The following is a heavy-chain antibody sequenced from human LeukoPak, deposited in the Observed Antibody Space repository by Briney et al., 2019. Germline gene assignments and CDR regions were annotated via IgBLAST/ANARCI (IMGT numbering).Heavy chain of an antibody. J-gene: IGHJ4*02. CDR2: IYTSGST. V-gene: IGHV4-61*02. CDR1: GGSISSGSYY. Sequence: SETLSLTCTVSGGSISSGSYYWSWIRQPAGKGLEWIGRIYTSGSTNYNPSLKGRVAISVDTSKNQFSLKLSSVTAADTAGYYCAREAGDSGSPGDYWGQGTLVTVSS. CDR3: AREAGDSGSPGDY. D-gene: IGHD1-26*01.